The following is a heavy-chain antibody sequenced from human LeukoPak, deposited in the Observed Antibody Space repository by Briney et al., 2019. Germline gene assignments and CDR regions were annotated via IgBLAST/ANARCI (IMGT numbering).Heavy chain of an antibody. J-gene: IGHJ3*02. V-gene: IGHV4-39*02. CDR2: IYYSGST. Sequence: SETLSLTCTVSGGSISSSSYYWGWIRQPPGKGLEWIGSIYYSGSTYYNPSLKSRVTISVDTSKNQFSLKLSSVTAADTAVYYCARDRYTMVKAYAFEIWGQGTMVTVSS. CDR3: ARDRYTMVKAYAFEI. CDR1: GGSISSSSYY. D-gene: IGHD3-10*01.